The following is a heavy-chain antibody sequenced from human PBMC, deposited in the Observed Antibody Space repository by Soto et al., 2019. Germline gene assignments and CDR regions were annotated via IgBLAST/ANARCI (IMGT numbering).Heavy chain of an antibody. D-gene: IGHD2-2*01. CDR1: GYSFTGYY. J-gene: IGHJ5*02. V-gene: IGHV1-2*04. CDR3: ARTSGYCSSTSCRYHWFDP. Sequence: ASVKVSCKASGYSFTGYYMHWVRQAPGQGLEWMGWINPNSGGTNYAQKFQGWVTMTRDTSISTAYMELSRLRSDDTAVYYCARTSGYCSSTSCRYHWFDPWGQGTLVTVSS. CDR2: INPNSGGT.